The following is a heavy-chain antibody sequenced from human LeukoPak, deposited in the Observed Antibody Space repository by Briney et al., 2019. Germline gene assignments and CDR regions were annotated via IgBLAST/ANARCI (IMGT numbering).Heavy chain of an antibody. J-gene: IGHJ4*02. D-gene: IGHD2-2*01. V-gene: IGHV1-2*02. CDR3: ARDRSSRIIVGYVVPAAMDY. Sequence: GASVKVSCTASGYTFTGYYMHWVRQAPGQGLEWMGWINPNSGGTNYAQKFQGRVTMTRDTSISTAYMELSRLRSDDTAVYYCARDRSSRIIVGYVVPAAMDYWGQGTLVTVSS. CDR1: GYTFTGYY. CDR2: INPNSGGT.